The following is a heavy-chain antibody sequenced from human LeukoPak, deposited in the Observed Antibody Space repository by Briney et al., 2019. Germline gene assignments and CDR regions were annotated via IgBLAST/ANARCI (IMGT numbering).Heavy chain of an antibody. Sequence: GRSLRLSCAASGFTFSSYGMHWFRQAPGKGLEWVAVIWYDGSNKYYADSVKGRFTISRDNSKNTLYLQMNSLRAEDTAVYYCAKDLRFGELSPDYWGQGTLVTVSS. D-gene: IGHD3-10*01. CDR3: AKDLRFGELSPDY. J-gene: IGHJ4*02. CDR2: IWYDGSNK. CDR1: GFTFSSYG. V-gene: IGHV3-33*06.